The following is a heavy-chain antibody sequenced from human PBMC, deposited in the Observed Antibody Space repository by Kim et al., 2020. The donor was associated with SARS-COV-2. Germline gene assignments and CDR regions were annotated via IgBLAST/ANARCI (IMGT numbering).Heavy chain of an antibody. D-gene: IGHD1-7*01. CDR3: TRGNSGSGLDY. V-gene: IGHV3-7*04. CDR2: LKQDGGEK. Sequence: GGSLRLSCVASGFAFSDYWMNWVRQAPGKGLEWVAGLKQDGGEKFYADSVTGRLTISRDNANNSLYLQMNSLRPEDTAVYYCTRGNSGSGLDYWGQGTPV. J-gene: IGHJ4*02. CDR1: GFAFSDYW.